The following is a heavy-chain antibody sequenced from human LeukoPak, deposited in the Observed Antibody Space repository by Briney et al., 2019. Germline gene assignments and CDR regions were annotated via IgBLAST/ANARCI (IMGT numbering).Heavy chain of an antibody. J-gene: IGHJ4*02. Sequence: GGSLRLSCAASGFTFSSYAMKWVRQAPGKGLEWVSTISGSGASTYYADSVKGRFTISRDNSKNTLYLQMNSLRAEDTAVYYCAKDTPDSSGYYANSYYFDYWGQGTLVTVSS. D-gene: IGHD3-22*01. CDR2: ISGSGAST. CDR1: GFTFSSYA. CDR3: AKDTPDSSGYYANSYYFDY. V-gene: IGHV3-23*01.